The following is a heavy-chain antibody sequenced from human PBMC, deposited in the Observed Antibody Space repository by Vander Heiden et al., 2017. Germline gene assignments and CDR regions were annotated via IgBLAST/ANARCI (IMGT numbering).Heavy chain of an antibody. CDR3: AKDRTPYCTNGICYEKGGYYFGY. Sequence: GSGGSTYYADSMKGRFTISRDNSKNTLYLQMNSLRAEDTAVYYCAKDRTPYCTNGICYEKGGYYFGYWGQGTLVTVSS. D-gene: IGHD2-8*01. V-gene: IGHV3-23*01. J-gene: IGHJ4*02. CDR2: GSGGST.